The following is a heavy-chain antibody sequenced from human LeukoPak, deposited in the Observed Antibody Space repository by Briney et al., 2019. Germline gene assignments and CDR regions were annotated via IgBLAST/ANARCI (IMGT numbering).Heavy chain of an antibody. J-gene: IGHJ3*02. CDR1: GFTFSSYA. D-gene: IGHD3-22*01. CDR2: ISHDGTNN. Sequence: GRSLRLSCGASGFTFSSYAMYWVRQAPGKGLEWVAAISHDGTNNYYADSVKGRFTISRDNSKNTLYLQMNSLRSEDTAVYYCAKEPIGRDTMIDAFDIWGQGTMVTVSS. CDR3: AKEPIGRDTMIDAFDI. V-gene: IGHV3-30-3*02.